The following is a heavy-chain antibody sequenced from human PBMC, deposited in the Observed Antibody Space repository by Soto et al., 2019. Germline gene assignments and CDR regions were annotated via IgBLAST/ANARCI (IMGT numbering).Heavy chain of an antibody. CDR3: ARDKPPLYCGGDCYSLYYYYYGMDV. V-gene: IGHV1-46*01. J-gene: IGHJ6*02. CDR2: INPSGGST. D-gene: IGHD2-21*02. CDR1: GYTFTSYY. Sequence: ASVKVSCKASGYTFTSYYMHWVRQAPGQGLEWMGIINPSGGSTSYAQKFQGRVTMTRDTSTSTVYMELSSLRSEDTAVYYCARDKPPLYCGGDCYSLYYYYYGMDVWRQGTTVTVSS.